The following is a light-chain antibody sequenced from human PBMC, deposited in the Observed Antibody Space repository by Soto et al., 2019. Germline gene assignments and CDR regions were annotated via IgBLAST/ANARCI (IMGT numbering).Light chain of an antibody. CDR3: QQYNNWPPIT. CDR2: AAS. J-gene: IGKJ5*01. V-gene: IGKV3D-15*01. Sequence: EIVLTQSPDTLSLYPGERATLSCRASQSVSPDSLAWYQQRPGQAPRPLIYAASRRATGTPDRFSGSGSGTEFTLTISSLQSEDFAVYYCQQYNNWPPITFGQGTRLEIK. CDR1: QSVSPD.